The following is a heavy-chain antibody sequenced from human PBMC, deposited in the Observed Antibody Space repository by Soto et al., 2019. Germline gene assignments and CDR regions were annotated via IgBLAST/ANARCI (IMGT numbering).Heavy chain of an antibody. CDR2: ISPFNGRR. CDR3: GRCIQPSVPSATDV. CDR1: GYTFTSHG. D-gene: IGHD1-1*01. Sequence: QVHLVQSGLEVRKPGASVRLSCKASGYTFTSHGISWVRQAPGQGLEWVGWISPFNGRRDIGDSFQGRVSMTTDTGSAYLEVRGLRFVDTAIYFCGRCIQPSVPSATDVWGQGTTVIVSS. J-gene: IGHJ6*02. V-gene: IGHV1-18*01.